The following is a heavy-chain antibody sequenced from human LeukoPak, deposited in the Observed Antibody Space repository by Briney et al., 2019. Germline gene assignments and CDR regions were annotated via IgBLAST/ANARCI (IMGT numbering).Heavy chain of an antibody. CDR3: AREVLGYCSSTSCYGDGIGYNWFDP. V-gene: IGHV3-21*01. J-gene: IGHJ5*02. CDR1: GFTFSSYS. Sequence: PGGSLRLSCAASGFTFSSYSMNWVRQAPGKGLEWVSSISSSSSYIYYADSVKGRFTISRDNAKNSLYLQMNSLRAEDTAVYYCAREVLGYCSSTSCYGDGIGYNWFDPWGQGTLVTVSS. CDR2: ISSSSSYI. D-gene: IGHD2-2*01.